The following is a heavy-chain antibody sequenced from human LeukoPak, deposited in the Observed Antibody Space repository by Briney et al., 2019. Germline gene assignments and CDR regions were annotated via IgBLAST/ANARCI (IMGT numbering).Heavy chain of an antibody. Sequence: PGGSLRLSCIGSGFTFSGYEMSWVRQAPGKGLEWVSCISSSGGSHYYADSVEGRFTISRDNAKNSLFLQINSLRVEDTAIYYCVSGGRWLYLGDYWGQGTLVTVSS. CDR3: VSGGRWLYLGDY. J-gene: IGHJ4*02. CDR1: GFTFSGYE. V-gene: IGHV3-48*03. CDR2: ISSSGGSH. D-gene: IGHD5-24*01.